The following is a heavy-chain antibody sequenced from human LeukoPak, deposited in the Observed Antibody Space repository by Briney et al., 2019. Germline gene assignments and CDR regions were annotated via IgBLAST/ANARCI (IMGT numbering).Heavy chain of an antibody. D-gene: IGHD3-22*01. J-gene: IGHJ4*02. CDR3: ARRAYDSSGEDY. Sequence: GGSLRLSCAASGFTVSSNYMSWVRQAPGKGLEWVSVIYSGGSTYYADSVKGRFTISRDNSKNTLYLQMNSLRAEDTAVYYCARRAYDSSGEDYWGQGTLVTVSS. CDR1: GFTVSSNY. CDR2: IYSGGST. V-gene: IGHV3-53*01.